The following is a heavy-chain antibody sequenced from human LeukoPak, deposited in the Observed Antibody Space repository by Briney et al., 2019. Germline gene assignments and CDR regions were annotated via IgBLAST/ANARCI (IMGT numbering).Heavy chain of an antibody. D-gene: IGHD6-13*01. V-gene: IGHV1-24*01. J-gene: IGHJ6*02. CDR2: FDPEDGET. CDR3: ASPYSSSWYNPKYYYYGMDV. Sequence: ASVKVSCKVSGYTLTELSMHWVRQAPGKGLEWMGGFDPEDGETIYAQKFQGRVTMTEDTSTDTAYMELSSLRSEDTAVYYCASPYSSSWYNPKYYYYGMDVWGQGTTVTVSS. CDR1: GYTLTELS.